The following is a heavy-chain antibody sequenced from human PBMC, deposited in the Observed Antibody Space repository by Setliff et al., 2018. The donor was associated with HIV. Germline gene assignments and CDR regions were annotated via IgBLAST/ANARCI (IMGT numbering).Heavy chain of an antibody. Sequence: PGESLKISCKGSGKSLSNYWINWVRQMPGKGLEWVGRIDPSDSYINYGPSFQGHVTISADKSTNTAFLQWSSLKASASAMYYCSRGIAVAGHDFANTPGDIWGQGTMVTVSS. CDR3: SRGIAVAGHDFANTPGDI. J-gene: IGHJ3*02. V-gene: IGHV5-10-1*01. CDR1: GKSLSNYW. D-gene: IGHD6-19*01. CDR2: IDPSDSYI.